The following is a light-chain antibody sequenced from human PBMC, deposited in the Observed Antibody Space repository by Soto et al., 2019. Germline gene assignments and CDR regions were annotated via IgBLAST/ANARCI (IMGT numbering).Light chain of an antibody. J-gene: IGLJ1*01. CDR1: RSDVGGYNF. CDR2: DVS. CDR3: CSYAGTLSYV. Sequence: QSALTQPRSVSGSPGQSVTISCTGTRSDVGGYNFVSWYQQHPGKAPKFIIYDVSQRPSGVPDRFSGSKSGNTASLTISGRQAEDEADYYCCSYAGTLSYVFGTGTKVTVL. V-gene: IGLV2-11*01.